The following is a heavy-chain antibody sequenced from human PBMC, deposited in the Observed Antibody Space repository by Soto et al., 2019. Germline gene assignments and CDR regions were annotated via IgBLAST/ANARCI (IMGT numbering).Heavy chain of an antibody. CDR3: SREAV. CDR1: GLTFSGYW. Sequence: EVQLVESGGGLVQPGGSLRLSCAASGLTFSGYWMSWVSQAPGKGLEWVAKIKQDGSEQFYVDSVKGRFTISRDNAKNSLYLHMNSLRAEDSAVYYCSREAVWGQGTTVTVSS. V-gene: IGHV3-7*05. J-gene: IGHJ6*02. CDR2: IKQDGSEQ.